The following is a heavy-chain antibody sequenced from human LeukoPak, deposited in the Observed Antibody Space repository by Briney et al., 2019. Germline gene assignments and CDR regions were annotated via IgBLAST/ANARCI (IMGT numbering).Heavy chain of an antibody. CDR2: VHSSGST. D-gene: IGHD6-13*01. J-gene: IGHJ4*02. CDR1: GASISSYY. V-gene: IGHV4-4*08. Sequence: PSETLSLTCTVSGASISSYYWGWIRQSPEKGLEWIAYVHSSGSTSYHPSLKSRVTVSIDTSKRQFSLKLNSVTAADTAVYYCARDIASYFDCWGQGIMVTVSS. CDR3: ARDIASYFDC.